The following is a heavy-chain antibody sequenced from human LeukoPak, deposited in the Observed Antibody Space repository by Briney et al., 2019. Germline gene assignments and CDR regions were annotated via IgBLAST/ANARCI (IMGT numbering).Heavy chain of an antibody. J-gene: IGHJ4*02. CDR2: VSGDGGVT. V-gene: IGHV3-43*02. Sequence: GGSLRLSCAASGFTFRDFSMHWVRQAPGKGLEWVSLVSGDGGVTHYADSVKGRFTISRDNSKNSLYLQMSSLRVEDTSFYYCAKGNNSLSFNFDYWGQGTLVTVSS. D-gene: IGHD2/OR15-2a*01. CDR3: AKGNNSLSFNFDY. CDR1: GFTFRDFS.